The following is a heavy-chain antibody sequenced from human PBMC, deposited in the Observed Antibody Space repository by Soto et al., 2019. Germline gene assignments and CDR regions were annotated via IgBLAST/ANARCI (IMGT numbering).Heavy chain of an antibody. J-gene: IGHJ6*02. CDR1: GDSFTSYA. D-gene: IGHD6-13*01. CDR2: INAGNGNT. V-gene: IGHV1-3*01. Sequence: SVKLSRKACGDSFTSYAMHWVRQAPGQRLEWMGWINAGNGNTNYAQKLQGRVTMTTDTSTSTAYMELRSLRSDDTAVYYCARDNVDSSSWYGMDVWGQGTTVTVSS. CDR3: ARDNVDSSSWYGMDV.